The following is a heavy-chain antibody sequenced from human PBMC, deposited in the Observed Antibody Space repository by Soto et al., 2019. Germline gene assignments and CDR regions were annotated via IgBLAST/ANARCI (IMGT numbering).Heavy chain of an antibody. CDR2: ISGSGGST. J-gene: IGHJ4*02. V-gene: IGHV3-23*01. CDR3: AESYDYIWGSYSY. CDR1: GFSFSSYA. Sequence: GGSLRLSRAASGFSFSSYAMSWVRQAPGKGLEWVSAISGSGGSTYYADSVKGRFTISRDNSKNTLYLQMNSLRAEDTAVYYCAESYDYIWGSYSYRGQGTLVTVSS. D-gene: IGHD3-16*01.